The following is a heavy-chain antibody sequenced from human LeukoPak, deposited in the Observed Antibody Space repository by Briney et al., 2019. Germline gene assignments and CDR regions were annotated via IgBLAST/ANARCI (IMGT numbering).Heavy chain of an antibody. D-gene: IGHD3-3*02. V-gene: IGHV3-23*01. CDR2: IGSDGKT. Sequence: HPGGSLRLFCEASGFPLCSYAMIWPRQAPGKGLEWVSSIGSDGKTHYSESVKGRFVIYRDNFGSMGFLQLNSLRVEATALYYCARDLHFYVAMYVWGQGTTVTVSS. CDR3: ARDLHFYVAMYV. CDR1: GFPLCSYA. J-gene: IGHJ6*02.